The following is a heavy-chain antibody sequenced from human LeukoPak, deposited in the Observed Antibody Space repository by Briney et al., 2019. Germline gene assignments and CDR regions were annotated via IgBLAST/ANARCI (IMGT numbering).Heavy chain of an antibody. V-gene: IGHV1-69*13. CDR2: IIPIFGTA. J-gene: IGHJ6*02. D-gene: IGHD3-3*01. Sequence: SVKVSCKASGGTFSSYAISWVRQAPGQGLEWMGGIIPIFGTANYAQKFQGRVTITADESTSTAYMELSSLRSEDTAVYYCARVVKMTIFGVVTRGSYYYGMDVWGQGTTVTVSS. CDR3: ARVVKMTIFGVVTRGSYYYGMDV. CDR1: GGTFSSYA.